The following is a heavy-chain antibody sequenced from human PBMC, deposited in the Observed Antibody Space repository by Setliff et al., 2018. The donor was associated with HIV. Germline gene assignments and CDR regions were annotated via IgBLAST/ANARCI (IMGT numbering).Heavy chain of an antibody. Sequence: SETLSLTCSVSSGSMTGHYRTWVRQPPGKGLEWIGYLHSLGSSRVSDTPNYSPSLKSRITISLDTSKRQFSLTMTSVTAADTAVYYCARGLSSQTYWGSRPLGLDYWGQGSLVTVSS. CDR1: SGSMTGHY. CDR3: ARGLSSQTYWGSRPLGLDY. J-gene: IGHJ4*01. D-gene: IGHD2-8*02. V-gene: IGHV4-4*08. CDR2: LHSLGSSRVSDTP.